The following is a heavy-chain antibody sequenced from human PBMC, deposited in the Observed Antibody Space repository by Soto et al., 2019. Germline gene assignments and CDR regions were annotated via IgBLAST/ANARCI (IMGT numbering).Heavy chain of an antibody. V-gene: IGHV1-58*02. Sequence: EASVTVSCTDSVFTFASSARQWVRQARGQRLEWIGWIVVGSGNTNYAQKFQERVTITRDMSTSTAYMELSSLRSEDTAVYYCAAVGIMITFGGSPDRGDAFDIWGQGTMVTVSS. D-gene: IGHD3-16*01. CDR2: IVVGSGNT. CDR1: VFTFASSA. CDR3: AAVGIMITFGGSPDRGDAFDI. J-gene: IGHJ3*02.